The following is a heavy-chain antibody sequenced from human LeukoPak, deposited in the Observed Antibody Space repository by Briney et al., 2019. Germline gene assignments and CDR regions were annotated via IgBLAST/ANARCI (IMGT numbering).Heavy chain of an antibody. D-gene: IGHD4-17*01. CDR2: INHSGST. CDR1: GGSFSGYY. V-gene: IGHV4-34*01. Sequence: PSETLSLTCAVYGGSFSGYYWSWIRQPPGKGLEWIGEINHSGSTNYNPSLKSRVTISVDTSKNQFSLKLSSVTVADTAVYYCARVYGDPRGEDYWGQGTLVTVSS. J-gene: IGHJ4*02. CDR3: ARVYGDPRGEDY.